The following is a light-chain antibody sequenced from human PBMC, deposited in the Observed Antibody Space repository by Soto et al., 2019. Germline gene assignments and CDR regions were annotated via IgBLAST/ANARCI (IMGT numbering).Light chain of an antibody. CDR1: QDISNY. Sequence: DIQMTQSPSSLSASVGDRVTITCQASQDISNYLNWYQQKPGKAPKLLIYDASNLETGVPSRFSGNGSGTDFTFTISSLQPEDIATYYCQQYDNLPPRTFGQGTRLEIK. J-gene: IGKJ5*01. CDR2: DAS. CDR3: QQYDNLPPRT. V-gene: IGKV1-33*01.